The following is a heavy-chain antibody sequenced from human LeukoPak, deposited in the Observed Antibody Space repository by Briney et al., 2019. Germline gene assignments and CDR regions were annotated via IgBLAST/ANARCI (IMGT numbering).Heavy chain of an antibody. CDR1: GYTFTSYD. J-gene: IGHJ6*02. CDR3: ARDRDYCSSTSCYWNYYYGMDV. CDR2: MNPNSGNT. D-gene: IGHD2-2*01. V-gene: IGHV1-8*01. Sequence: ASVKVSCTASGYTFTSYDINWVRQATGQGPEWMGWMNPNSGNTGYAQKFQGRVTMTRNTSISTAYMELSSLRSEDTAVYYCARDRDYCSSTSCYWNYYYGMDVWGQGTTVTVSS.